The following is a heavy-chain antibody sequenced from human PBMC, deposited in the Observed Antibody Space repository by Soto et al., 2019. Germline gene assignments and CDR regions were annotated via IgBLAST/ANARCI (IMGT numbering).Heavy chain of an antibody. Sequence: ASVKVSCKASGYTFTSYAMHWVRQAPGQRLEWMGWINAGNGNTKYSQKFQGRVTITRDTSASTAYMELSSLTSEDTAVYYCARTITLLARGVTTWPVDYWGQGTLVTVSS. CDR3: ARTITLLARGVTTWPVDY. J-gene: IGHJ4*02. D-gene: IGHD3-10*01. CDR2: INAGNGNT. CDR1: GYTFTSYA. V-gene: IGHV1-3*01.